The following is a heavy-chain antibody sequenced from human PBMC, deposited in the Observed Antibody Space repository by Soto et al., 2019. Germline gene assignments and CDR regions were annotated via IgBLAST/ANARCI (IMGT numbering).Heavy chain of an antibody. Sequence: GASVKVSCKASGYTFTSYGISWVRQAPGQGLEWMGWISAYNGNTNYAQKLQGRVTMTTDTSTSTAYMELRSLRSDDTAVYYCARAQLWLRFLEWSPPDGGMDVWGQGTTVTVSS. J-gene: IGHJ6*02. CDR3: ARAQLWLRFLEWSPPDGGMDV. CDR1: GYTFTSYG. CDR2: ISAYNGNT. D-gene: IGHD3-3*01. V-gene: IGHV1-18*04.